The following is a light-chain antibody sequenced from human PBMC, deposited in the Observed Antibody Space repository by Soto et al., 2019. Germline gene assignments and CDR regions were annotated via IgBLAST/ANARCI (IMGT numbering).Light chain of an antibody. Sequence: QSVLTQPPSMSGAPGQRITISCTGSSSNIGAGYDVHWYQQLPGTAPKLLIYGNSNRPSGVPDRFSGSKSGTSASLAITGLLAEDEADYYCHSYDSSRSGSGVFGGGTKVTVL. CDR3: HSYDSSRSGSGV. CDR2: GNS. J-gene: IGLJ2*01. V-gene: IGLV1-40*01. CDR1: SSNIGAGYD.